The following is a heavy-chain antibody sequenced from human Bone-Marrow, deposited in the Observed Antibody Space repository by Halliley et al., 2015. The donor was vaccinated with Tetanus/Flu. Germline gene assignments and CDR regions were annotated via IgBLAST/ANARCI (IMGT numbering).Heavy chain of an antibody. Sequence: YPGGNTYYADSVKGRFTISRDNSKNMLYLQMNTLRADDTAVYYCANSYCTSSSCYYYYGLDVWGQGTTVTVSS. J-gene: IGHJ6*02. CDR3: ANSYCTSSSCYYYYGLDV. V-gene: IGHV3-66*01. CDR2: YPGGNT. D-gene: IGHD2-2*01.